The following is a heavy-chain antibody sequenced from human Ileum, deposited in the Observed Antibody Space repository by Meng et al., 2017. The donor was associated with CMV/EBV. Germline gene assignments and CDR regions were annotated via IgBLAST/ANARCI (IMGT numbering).Heavy chain of an antibody. V-gene: IGHV4-34*01. CDR2: INNRGST. CDR3: AGGAITGTTEVPFDY. D-gene: IGHD1-20*01. J-gene: IGHJ4*02. Sequence: QVELQEGGAGQLKPSETLSLVCAVHNSAFSDYYWTGIRQSPGKGLEWIGEINNRGSTNYNPSLKSRVTISIDTSRNQFSLKLSSVTATDTAVYYCAGGAITGTTEVPFDYWGQGTLVTVSS. CDR1: NSAFSDYY.